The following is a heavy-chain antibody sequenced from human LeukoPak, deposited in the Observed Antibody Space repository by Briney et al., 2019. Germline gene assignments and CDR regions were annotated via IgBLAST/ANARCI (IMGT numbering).Heavy chain of an antibody. CDR1: GGSISSYY. J-gene: IGHJ5*02. V-gene: IGHV4-4*07. CDR2: ISGSGTI. CDR3: ARDSGTTGEVKFDP. D-gene: IGHD3-10*01. Sequence: PSETLSLTCTVSGGSISSYYWSWIRQPAGKGLEWIGRISGSGTITYNPALQSRLSTSIDTSKNQFSLKLMSVTAADTAVYYCARDSGTTGEVKFDPWGQGTLVTVSS.